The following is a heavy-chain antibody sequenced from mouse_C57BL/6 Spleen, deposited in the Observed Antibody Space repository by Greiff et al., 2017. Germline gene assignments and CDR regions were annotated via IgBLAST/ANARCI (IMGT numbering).Heavy chain of an antibody. CDR3: ARGIYYGNYEWYFDV. J-gene: IGHJ1*03. Sequence: VQLQQSGAELVKPGASVKMSCKASGYTFTTYPIEWMKQNHGKSLEWIGNFHPYNDDTKYNEKFKGKATLTVEKSSSTVYLELSRLTSDDSAVYYCARGIYYGNYEWYFDVWGTGTTVTVSS. D-gene: IGHD2-1*01. V-gene: IGHV1-47*01. CDR2: FHPYNDDT. CDR1: GYTFTTYP.